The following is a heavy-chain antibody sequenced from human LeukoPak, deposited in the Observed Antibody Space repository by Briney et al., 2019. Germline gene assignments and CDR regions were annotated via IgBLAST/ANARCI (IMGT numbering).Heavy chain of an antibody. J-gene: IGHJ4*02. Sequence: SETLSLTCTVSGGSISSYHWSWIRQPPGKGLEWIGYIYYSGSTNYNPSLKSRVTISVDTSKNQFSLKLSSVTAADTAVYYCARGRAYYDFWSGYYPFDYWGQGTLVTVSS. V-gene: IGHV4-59*01. CDR3: ARGRAYYDFWSGYYPFDY. CDR2: IYYSGST. CDR1: GGSISSYH. D-gene: IGHD3-3*01.